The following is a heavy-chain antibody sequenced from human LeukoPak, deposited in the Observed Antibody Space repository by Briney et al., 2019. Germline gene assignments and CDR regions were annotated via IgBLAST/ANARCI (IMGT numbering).Heavy chain of an antibody. J-gene: IGHJ4*02. Sequence: GESLKISCKGSGYIFTSYWIGWVRQMPGKGLEWMGIIYPGDSDTRYSPSFQGQVTISADKSISTAYLQWSSLKASDTAMYYCARHPRPYYYDSSGYYYWGQGTLVTVSS. CDR2: IYPGDSDT. V-gene: IGHV5-51*01. CDR1: GYIFTSYW. CDR3: ARHPRPYYYDSSGYYY. D-gene: IGHD3-22*01.